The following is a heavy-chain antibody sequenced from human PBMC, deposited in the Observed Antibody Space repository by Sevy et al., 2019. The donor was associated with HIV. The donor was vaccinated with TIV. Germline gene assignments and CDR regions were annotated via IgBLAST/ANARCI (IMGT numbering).Heavy chain of an antibody. CDR3: VRAIAADASL. CDR1: GFTLNSYW. J-gene: IGHJ4*02. V-gene: IGHV3-7*01. CDR2: IKQDGSVK. Sequence: GGSLRLSCAASGFTLNSYWRSWVRQAPGKGLEWVANIKQDGSVKYYVDSVKGRFTISRDNARNLVYLQMSSLTAEDTALYYCVRAIAADASLWGQGTLVTVSS. D-gene: IGHD6-13*01.